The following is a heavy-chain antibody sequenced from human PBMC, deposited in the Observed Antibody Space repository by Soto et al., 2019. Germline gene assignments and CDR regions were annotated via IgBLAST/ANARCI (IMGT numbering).Heavy chain of an antibody. CDR2: IYHSGST. Sequence: SETLSLTCAVSGGSISSSNWWSWVRQPPGKGLECIGEIYHSGSTNYNPSLKSRVTISVEKSKNQFSLKLSSVTAADTAVYYCARLGSSGWYLGYWGRGNLVT. CDR3: ARLGSSGWYLGY. V-gene: IGHV4-4*02. D-gene: IGHD6-19*01. CDR1: GGSISSSNW. J-gene: IGHJ4*02.